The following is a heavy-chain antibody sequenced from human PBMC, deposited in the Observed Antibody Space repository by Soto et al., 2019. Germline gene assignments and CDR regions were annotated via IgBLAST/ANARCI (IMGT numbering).Heavy chain of an antibody. J-gene: IGHJ5*02. D-gene: IGHD5-12*01. CDR3: ARDTYSGYDFGL. CDR1: GASVAGGSYY. Sequence: KPSETLSLTCSVSGASVAGGSYYWSWVRQPPGKGLEWIGYIPSRGRPFYSPSLTSRGTISADTSKNQLSLQLTSVTAADTAVYYCARDTYSGYDFGLWGQGTLVTVSS. CDR2: IPSRGRP. V-gene: IGHV4-30-4*01.